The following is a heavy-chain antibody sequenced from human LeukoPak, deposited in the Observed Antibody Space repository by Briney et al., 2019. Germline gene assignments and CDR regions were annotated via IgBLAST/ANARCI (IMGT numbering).Heavy chain of an antibody. CDR3: ARLGSTSFWYAFDI. V-gene: IGHV3-48*01. CDR1: GFTFSTYS. CDR2: ISSSSSTI. Sequence: GGSLRLSCAASGFTFSTYSMNWVRQAPGKGLEWVSYISSSSSTIYYADSVKGRFTISRDNAKNSLYLQMNSLRAEDTAVYYCARLGSTSFWYAFDIWGQGTMVTVSS. J-gene: IGHJ3*02. D-gene: IGHD2-2*01.